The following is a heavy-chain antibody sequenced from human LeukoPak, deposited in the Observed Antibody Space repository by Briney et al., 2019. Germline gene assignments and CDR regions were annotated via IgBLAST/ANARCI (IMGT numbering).Heavy chain of an antibody. J-gene: IGHJ4*02. D-gene: IGHD6-19*01. CDR3: ARERVAGAVIFFDY. V-gene: IGHV4-59*01. CDR2: IYYSGST. Sequence: SETLSLACTVSGGSINTYYWSWIRQPPGKGLEWIGYIYYSGSTYYNPSLKSRVTIRVDTSKNQFSLKLTSVTAADTAVYYCARERVAGAVIFFDYWGQGTLATVSS. CDR1: GGSINTYY.